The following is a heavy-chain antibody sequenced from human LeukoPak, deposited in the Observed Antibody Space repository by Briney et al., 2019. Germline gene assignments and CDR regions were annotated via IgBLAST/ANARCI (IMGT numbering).Heavy chain of an antibody. Sequence: PGGSLRLSCAASGFTFSTYNMIWVRQAPGKGLEWVSSINRNGVFMFYADSVKGRFTISRDNAKNSLYVQMNSLRVEDTAVYYCATLDYYDKSPRILDHWGQGTLVTVST. V-gene: IGHV3-21*06. D-gene: IGHD3-22*01. J-gene: IGHJ4*02. CDR3: ATLDYYDKSPRILDH. CDR1: GFTFSTYN. CDR2: INRNGVFM.